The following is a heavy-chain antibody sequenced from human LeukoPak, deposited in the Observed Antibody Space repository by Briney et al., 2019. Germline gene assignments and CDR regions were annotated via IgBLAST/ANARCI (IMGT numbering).Heavy chain of an antibody. CDR1: GGSISSYY. D-gene: IGHD6-13*01. Sequence: SETLSLTCTVSGGSISSYYWSWIRQPPGKGLEWIGYIYYSGSTNYNPSLKSRVTISVDTSKNQFSLKLSSVTAADTAVYYCARGGIAAAGTKYFQHWGQGTLVTVSS. V-gene: IGHV4-59*12. CDR2: IYYSGST. J-gene: IGHJ1*01. CDR3: ARGGIAAAGTKYFQH.